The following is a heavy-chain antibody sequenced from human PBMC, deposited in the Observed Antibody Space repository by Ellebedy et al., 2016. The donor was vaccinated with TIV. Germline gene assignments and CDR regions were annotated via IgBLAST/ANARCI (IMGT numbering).Heavy chain of an antibody. J-gene: IGHJ4*02. CDR2: ISSSSITI. CDR1: GFTYSSYS. Sequence: GESLKISCAASGFTYSSYSMNWVRQAPGKGLEWVSYISSSSITIYYADSVKGRFTISRDNAKNSLYLQMNSLRVEDTAVYYCARGASWSAITGLDYWGQGTLVTVSS. V-gene: IGHV3-48*01. CDR3: ARGASWSAITGLDY. D-gene: IGHD3-3*01.